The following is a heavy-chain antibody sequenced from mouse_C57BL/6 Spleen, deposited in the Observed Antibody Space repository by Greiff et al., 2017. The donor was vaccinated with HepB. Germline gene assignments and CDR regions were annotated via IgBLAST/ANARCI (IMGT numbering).Heavy chain of an antibody. CDR3: ARIKKIGATYIDY. V-gene: IGHV1S81*02. CDR1: GYTFTSYW. J-gene: IGHJ2*01. Sequence: QVQLQQSGADLVKAGASVKMSCKASGYTFTSYWMHWVKQRLGQGLEWFAETNPTNGRTYYNEKFKSKATLTVDKSSSTAYMLLSGPTFEDSAVYYCARIKKIGATYIDYWSQGTTLTVAS. D-gene: IGHD1-1*01. CDR2: TNPTNGRT.